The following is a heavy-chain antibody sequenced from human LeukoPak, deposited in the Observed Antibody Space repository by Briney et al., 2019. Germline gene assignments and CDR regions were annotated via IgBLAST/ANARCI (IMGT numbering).Heavy chain of an antibody. V-gene: IGHV3-30*02. D-gene: IGHD3-22*01. Sequence: GGSLRLSCAASGFTFSSYGMHWVRQAPGKGLEWVAFIRYDGSNKYYADSVKGRFTISRDNSKDTLYLQMNSLRAEDTAMYYCARDRRDSSGYTLRDYWGQGTLVTVSS. J-gene: IGHJ4*02. CDR3: ARDRRDSSGYTLRDY. CDR2: IRYDGSNK. CDR1: GFTFSSYG.